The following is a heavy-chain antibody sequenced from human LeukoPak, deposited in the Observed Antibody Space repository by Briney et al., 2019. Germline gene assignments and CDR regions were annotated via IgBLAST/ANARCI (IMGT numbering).Heavy chain of an antibody. Sequence: GGSLRLSCAASGFSFSSDGMSWVRQAPGKGLEWVSGIIGGAGSTYYADSVKGRFTISRDNSKNTLYLQMNSLRAEDTAVYHCTHGSMYQLDYWGQGTLVTVSS. CDR3: THGSMYQLDY. D-gene: IGHD2-2*01. CDR1: GFSFSSDG. CDR2: IIGGAGST. V-gene: IGHV3-23*01. J-gene: IGHJ4*02.